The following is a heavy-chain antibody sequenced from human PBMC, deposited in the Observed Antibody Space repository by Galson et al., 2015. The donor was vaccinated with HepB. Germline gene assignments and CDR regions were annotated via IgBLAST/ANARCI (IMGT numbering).Heavy chain of an antibody. D-gene: IGHD2-2*01. J-gene: IGHJ6*02. CDR3: ARDLVVPAAMDV. CDR1: GYTFTSYG. Sequence: SVTVSCKASGYTFTSYGISWVRQAPGQGHEWMGWMNPNSGNTGYAQKFQGSVTMTRNTSISTAYMELSSLRSEDTAVYYCARDLVVPAAMDVWGQGTTVTVSS. CDR2: MNPNSGNT. V-gene: IGHV1-8*02.